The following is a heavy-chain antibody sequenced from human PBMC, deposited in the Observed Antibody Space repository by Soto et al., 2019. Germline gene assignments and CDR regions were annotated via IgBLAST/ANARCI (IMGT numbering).Heavy chain of an antibody. CDR1: GYTLTELS. Sequence: ASVKVSCKVSGYTLTELSMHWVRQAPGKGPEWMGGFDPEDGETIYAQKFQGRVTMTEDTSTDTAYMELSSLRSEDTAVYYCATTATVTTNYYYYYGMDVWGQGTTVTVSS. V-gene: IGHV1-24*01. J-gene: IGHJ6*02. CDR3: ATTATVTTNYYYYYGMDV. CDR2: FDPEDGET. D-gene: IGHD4-4*01.